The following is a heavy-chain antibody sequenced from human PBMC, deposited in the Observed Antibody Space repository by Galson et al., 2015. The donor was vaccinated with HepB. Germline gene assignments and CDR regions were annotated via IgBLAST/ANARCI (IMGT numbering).Heavy chain of an antibody. Sequence: SVKVSCKASGYRFTGYYMHWVRQAPGQGLEWMARINPNSGATKFALKFQGRVTMTRDMSISTAYIEMSSLRSDDTAVYYCAKVPNDYGYLGPTPFDYWGQGTLVTVSS. CDR3: AKVPNDYGYLGPTPFDY. V-gene: IGHV1-2*06. D-gene: IGHD4-17*01. CDR1: GYRFTGYY. CDR2: INPNSGAT. J-gene: IGHJ4*02.